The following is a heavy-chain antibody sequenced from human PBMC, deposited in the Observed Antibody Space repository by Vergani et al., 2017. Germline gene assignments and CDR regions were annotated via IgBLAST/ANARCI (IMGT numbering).Heavy chain of an antibody. CDR3: ADSDYGDYRRFDY. CDR2: ISGSGGST. V-gene: IGHV3-23*01. J-gene: IGHJ4*02. D-gene: IGHD4-17*01. Sequence: VQLLESGGGLVQPGGSLRLSCAASGFTFSSYAMSWVRQAPGKGLEWVSAISGSGGSTYYADPVKGRFTISRDNSKNPLYLQMNSLRAEDTAVYYCADSDYGDYRRFDYWGQGTLVTVSS. CDR1: GFTFSSYA.